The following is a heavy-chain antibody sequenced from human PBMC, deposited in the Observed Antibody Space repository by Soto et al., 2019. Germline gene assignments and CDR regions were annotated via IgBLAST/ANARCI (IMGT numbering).Heavy chain of an antibody. V-gene: IGHV3-23*01. CDR1: GFTFSNYA. D-gene: IGHD6-19*01. J-gene: IGHJ4*02. CDR2: IGGSGGNT. CDR3: AKTAEAVAGTVYGY. Sequence: GGSLRLSCAASGFTFSNYAMGWVRQSPGKGLEWVSAIGGSGGNTYYADSVKGRFTISRDNSKNALYLQMNSLRAEDTAVYYCAKTAEAVAGTVYGYWGQGTLVTVSS.